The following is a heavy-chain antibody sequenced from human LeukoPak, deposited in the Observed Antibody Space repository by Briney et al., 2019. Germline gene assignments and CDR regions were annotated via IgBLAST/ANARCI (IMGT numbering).Heavy chain of an antibody. J-gene: IGHJ4*02. CDR1: GYTFTSYY. V-gene: IGHV1-46*01. Sequence: GASVKVSCKASGYTFTSYYMHWVRQAPGQGLEWMGIINPSGGSTSYAQKFQGRVTMTRDTSTNTVYMELSSLRSEDTAVYYCARARDYYDSSGYYYFDYWGQGTLVTVSS. CDR3: ARARDYYDSSGYYYFDY. D-gene: IGHD3-22*01. CDR2: INPSGGST.